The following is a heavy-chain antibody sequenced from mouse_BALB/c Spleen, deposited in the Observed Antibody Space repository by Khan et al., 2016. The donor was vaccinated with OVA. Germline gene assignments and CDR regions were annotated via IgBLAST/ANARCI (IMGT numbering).Heavy chain of an antibody. CDR2: IWRVGST. Sequence: QVQLKESGPGLVAPSQSLSITCTVSGFSLTNYGVHWVRPPPGKGLEWLVVIWRVGSTNYNSALKSRLSISKNNSKSQVFLKMNSLQPDDPSIYYGARWCEGYSARNAIDYWGQGTSVTVSS. CDR1: GFSLTNYG. D-gene: IGHD2-3*01. CDR3: ARWCEGYSARNAIDY. J-gene: IGHJ4*01. V-gene: IGHV2-6*02.